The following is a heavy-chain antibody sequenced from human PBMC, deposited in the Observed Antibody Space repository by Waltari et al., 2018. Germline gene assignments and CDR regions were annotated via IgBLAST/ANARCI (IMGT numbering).Heavy chain of an antibody. J-gene: IGHJ4*02. CDR2: NYYSGST. Sequence: QVQLQESGPGLVKPSETLSLTCTVSGGSISSYYWSWIRQPPGKGLEWIGYNYYSGSTNYNPSLKSRVTISVDTSKNQFSLKLSSVTAADTAVYYCARVPPRGYYGSGAFLNWGQGTLVTVSS. D-gene: IGHD3-10*01. V-gene: IGHV4-59*01. CDR3: ARVPPRGYYGSGAFLN. CDR1: GGSISSYY.